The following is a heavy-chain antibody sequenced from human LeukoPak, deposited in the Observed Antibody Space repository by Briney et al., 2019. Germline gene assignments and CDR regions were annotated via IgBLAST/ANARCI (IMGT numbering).Heavy chain of an antibody. CDR1: GGSISSYY. CDR2: IYTSGST. CDR3: ARDGGSGSYFPWFDP. V-gene: IGHV4-4*07. D-gene: IGHD3-10*01. Sequence: NPSETLSLTCTVSGGSISSYYWSWIRQPAGKGLEWIGRIYTSGSTNYNPSLKSRVTMSVDTSKNQFSLKLSSVTAADTAVYYCARDGGSGSYFPWFDPWGQGTLVTVSS. J-gene: IGHJ5*02.